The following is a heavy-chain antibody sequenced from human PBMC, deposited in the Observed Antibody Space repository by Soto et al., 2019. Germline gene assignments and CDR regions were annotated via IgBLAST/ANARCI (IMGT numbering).Heavy chain of an antibody. D-gene: IGHD3-3*01. CDR2: IYYSGST. J-gene: IGHJ4*02. V-gene: IGHV4-31*03. Sequence: PSETLSLTCTVSGGSISSGGYYWSWIRQHPGKGLEWIGYIYYSGSTYYNPSLKSRVTISVDTSKNQFSLKLSSVTAADTAVYNCARDQRYDFWSRFDYWGQGTLVTVSS. CDR3: ARDQRYDFWSRFDY. CDR1: GGSISSGGYY.